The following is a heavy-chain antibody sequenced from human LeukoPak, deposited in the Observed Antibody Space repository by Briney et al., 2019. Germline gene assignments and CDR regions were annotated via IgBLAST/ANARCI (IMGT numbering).Heavy chain of an antibody. D-gene: IGHD3-10*01. CDR1: GFTFSSYS. CDR2: ISSSSSYM. J-gene: IGHJ6*02. CDR3: AREASITMVRGVITGYYYGMDV. V-gene: IGHV3-21*01. Sequence: GGSLRLSCAASGFTFSSYSMNWVRQAPGKGLEWVSSISSSSSYMYYADSVKGRFTISRDNAKNSLYLQMNSLRAEDTAVYYCAREASITMVRGVITGYYYGMDVWGQGTTVTVSS.